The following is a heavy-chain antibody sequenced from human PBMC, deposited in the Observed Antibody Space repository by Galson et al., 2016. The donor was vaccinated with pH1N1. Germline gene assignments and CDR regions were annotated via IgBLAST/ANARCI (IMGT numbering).Heavy chain of an antibody. J-gene: IGHJ4*02. V-gene: IGHV3-30*18. Sequence: SLRLSCAASGFSFSTYGMHWVRQAPGKGLEWVAVISYSGRIKDYADSLKGRFTISRDNSKDTVYLELNSLRLEDTAVYYCAKVGGNGDSGSHLDSWGQGTLVTVSS. CDR3: AKVGGNGDSGSHLDS. D-gene: IGHD2-21*01. CDR1: GFSFSTYG. CDR2: ISYSGRIK.